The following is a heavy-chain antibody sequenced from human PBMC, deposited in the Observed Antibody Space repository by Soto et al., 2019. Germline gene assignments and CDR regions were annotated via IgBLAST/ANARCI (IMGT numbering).Heavy chain of an antibody. Sequence: QVQIQESGPGLVKPSGTLSLACSVSSVSVSGSYWCAWVRQPPGKGLEWIGEIDHSGHTNYNPSLKSRVTMSLNNSKNQFSLNLRSVTAADTAVYYCARSNWNNVRTLAYWGQGNQVSVS. CDR3: ARSNWNNVRTLAY. CDR1: SVSVSGSYW. CDR2: IDHSGHT. J-gene: IGHJ4*02. V-gene: IGHV4-4*02. D-gene: IGHD1-1*01.